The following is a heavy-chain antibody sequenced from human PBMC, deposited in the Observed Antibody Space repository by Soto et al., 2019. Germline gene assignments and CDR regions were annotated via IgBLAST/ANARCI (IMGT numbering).Heavy chain of an antibody. CDR2: IIPILGIA. V-gene: IGHV1-69*02. CDR1: GGTFSSYT. Sequence: SVKVSCKASGGTFSSYTISWVRQAPGQGLEWMGRIIPILGIANYAQKFQGRVTITADKSTSTAYMELSSLRSEDTAVYYCVVVVVAAPVDYFDYWGQGTLVTVSS. J-gene: IGHJ4*02. D-gene: IGHD2-15*01. CDR3: VVVVVAAPVDYFDY.